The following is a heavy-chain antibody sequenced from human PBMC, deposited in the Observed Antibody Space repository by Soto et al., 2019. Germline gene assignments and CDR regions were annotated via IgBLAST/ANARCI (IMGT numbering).Heavy chain of an antibody. CDR2: VYPEDSDI. Sequence: GGSLKNSCKGSGFKFTSYWIGWGRQLPGKGLEWMGNVYPEDSDIRYSPSFEGQVTMSVDKSISTAYLQWTSLKASDTAIYFCASRADTDYYYDMEVWGQGTTVTVSS. CDR1: GFKFTSYW. J-gene: IGHJ6*02. CDR3: ASRADTDYYYDMEV. V-gene: IGHV5-51*01.